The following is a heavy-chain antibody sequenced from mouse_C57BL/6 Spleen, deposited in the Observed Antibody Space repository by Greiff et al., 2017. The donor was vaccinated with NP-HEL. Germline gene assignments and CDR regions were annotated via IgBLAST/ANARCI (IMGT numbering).Heavy chain of an antibody. Sequence: EVKLMESGAGLVKPGGSLKLSCAASGFTFSSYTMSWVRQTPEKRLEWVATISGGGGNTYYPDSVKGRFTISRDNAKNTLYLQMSSLRSEDTALYYCARQSFYYYAMDYWGQGTSVTVSS. CDR2: ISGGGGNT. CDR3: ARQSFYYYAMDY. J-gene: IGHJ4*01. CDR1: GFTFSSYT. V-gene: IGHV5-9*01.